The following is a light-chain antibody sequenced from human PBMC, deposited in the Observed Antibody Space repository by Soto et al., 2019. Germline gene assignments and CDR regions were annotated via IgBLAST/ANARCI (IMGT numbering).Light chain of an antibody. V-gene: IGKV1-5*03. CDR2: KAS. Sequence: DIQMTQSPSTLSASVGDRVTITCRASQSINNWLAWYQQKPGKVPKLLIYKASSLESGVPSRFSGSGSGTEFTLTISSLQPDDFATYYCQQYNSYSRTFGQGTKVEIK. CDR1: QSINNW. CDR3: QQYNSYSRT. J-gene: IGKJ1*01.